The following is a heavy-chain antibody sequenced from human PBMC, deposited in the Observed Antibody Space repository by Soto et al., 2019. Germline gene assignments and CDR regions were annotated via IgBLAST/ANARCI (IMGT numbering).Heavy chain of an antibody. J-gene: IGHJ4*02. D-gene: IGHD1-26*01. CDR2: SITIFGTA. V-gene: IGHV1-69*01. Sequence: QVQLVQSGAEVKKPGSSVKVSCKASGGTFSSYSINWVRQAPGQGLEWMGESITIFGTANYAQKFQGRVTITAGEVPSTAYMELSSPRSEDTAVYYCARAGGRHSGGIDYWGQGTLVPVSS. CDR1: GGTFSSYS. CDR3: ARAGGRHSGGIDY.